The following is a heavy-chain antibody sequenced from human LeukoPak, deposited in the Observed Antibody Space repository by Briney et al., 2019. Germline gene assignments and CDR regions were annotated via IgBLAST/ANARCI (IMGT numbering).Heavy chain of an antibody. Sequence: SETLSLTCAAYGGSFSGYYWSWIRQPPGKGLEWIGEINHSGSTNYNPSLESRVTISVDTSKNQFSLKLSSVTAADTAVYYCARGDIAVVPAAYYYYYYMDVWGKGTTVTVSS. D-gene: IGHD2-2*01. V-gene: IGHV4-34*01. CDR1: GGSFSGYY. CDR3: ARGDIAVVPAAYYYYYYMDV. CDR2: INHSGST. J-gene: IGHJ6*03.